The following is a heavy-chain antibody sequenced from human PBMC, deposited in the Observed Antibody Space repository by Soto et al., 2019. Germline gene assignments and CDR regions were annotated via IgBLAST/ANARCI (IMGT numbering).Heavy chain of an antibody. J-gene: IGHJ6*02. D-gene: IGHD3-10*01. CDR1: GGSFDDFY. V-gene: IGHV4-34*02. CDR2: ISHDGGT. CDR3: ARGQLVWYGDLTPYHRDMDV. Sequence: QVQLQQWGAGLLRPSETLSLTCAFYGGSFDDFYWSWVRQSPGKGLEWVGEISHDGGTTSSQSLASRVSIAADTSKNHFSLHMRSVTAADTGLYYCARGQLVWYGDLTPYHRDMDVWGQWTTVTVSS.